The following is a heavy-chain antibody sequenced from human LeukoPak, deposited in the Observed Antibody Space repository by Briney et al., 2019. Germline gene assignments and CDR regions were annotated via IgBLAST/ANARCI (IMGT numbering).Heavy chain of an antibody. J-gene: IGHJ4*02. D-gene: IGHD3-3*01. CDR2: IYSGGST. CDR1: GFTVSSNY. CDR3: ARASPGHDFWSGTPFDY. V-gene: IGHV3-53*01. Sequence: GGSLRLSCAASGFTVSSNYMSWVRQAPGKGLEWVSVIYSGGSTYYADSVKGRFTISRDNSKNTLYLQMNSLRAEDTAVYYCARASPGHDFWSGTPFDYWGQGTLVTVSS.